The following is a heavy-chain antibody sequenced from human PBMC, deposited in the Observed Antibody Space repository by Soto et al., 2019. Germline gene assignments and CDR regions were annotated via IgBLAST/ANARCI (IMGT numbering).Heavy chain of an antibody. CDR1: GFTFRNYG. CDR3: AKILGDHSNYSWRIDF. CDR2: ISYDGSHK. V-gene: IGHV3-30*18. Sequence: PGGSLRLSCAASGFTFRNYGMHWVRQAPGKGLVWVTVISYDGSHKYYADSVKGRFTISRDNSKSTVYLEMNSLRDEDTAVYYCAKILGDHSNYSWRIDFWGPGITVTVSS. J-gene: IGHJ6*02. D-gene: IGHD4-4*01.